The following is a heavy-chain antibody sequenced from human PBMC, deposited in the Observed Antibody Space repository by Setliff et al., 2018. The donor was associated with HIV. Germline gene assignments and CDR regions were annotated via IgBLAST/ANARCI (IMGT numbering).Heavy chain of an antibody. CDR1: GFTFSDYS. V-gene: IGHV3-21*01. J-gene: IGHJ4*02. Sequence: TGGSLRLSCAASGFTFSDYSMNWVRQAPGKGLEWISSISGSSAYIYYADSVKGRFTISRGNAKNSLYLQMNSLRAEDTAVYYCARDLSPGITAPLDYWGQGTLVTVSS. CDR3: ARDLSPGITAPLDY. D-gene: IGHD6-13*01. CDR2: ISGSSAYI.